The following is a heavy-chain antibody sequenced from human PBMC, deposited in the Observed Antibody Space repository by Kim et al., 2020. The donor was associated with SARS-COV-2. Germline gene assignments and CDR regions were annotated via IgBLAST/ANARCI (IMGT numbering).Heavy chain of an antibody. Sequence: ASVKVSCKASGYTFTSYGISWLRQAPGQGLEWMGWISAYNGNTNYAQKLQGRVTMTTDTSTSTAYMELRSLRSDDTAVYYCARDLHDFWSGYYILNDYWGQGTLVTVSS. V-gene: IGHV1-18*01. CDR3: ARDLHDFWSGYYILNDY. CDR2: ISAYNGNT. D-gene: IGHD3-3*01. CDR1: GYTFTSYG. J-gene: IGHJ4*02.